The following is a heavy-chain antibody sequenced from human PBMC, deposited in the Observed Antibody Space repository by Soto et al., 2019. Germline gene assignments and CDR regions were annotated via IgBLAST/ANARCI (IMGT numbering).Heavy chain of an antibody. CDR3: AKDKGDELFLGYYDY. V-gene: IGHV3-23*01. Sequence: GGSLRLSCAASGLTFSGYAMNWVRQAPGKGLEWVSAISGSGGATYYEDSVKGRFTISRDNSKNTLYLQMNSLGAEDTDIYYCAKDKGDELFLGYYDYWGQGTLVTVSS. CDR1: GLTFSGYA. D-gene: IGHD1-7*01. J-gene: IGHJ4*02. CDR2: ISGSGGAT.